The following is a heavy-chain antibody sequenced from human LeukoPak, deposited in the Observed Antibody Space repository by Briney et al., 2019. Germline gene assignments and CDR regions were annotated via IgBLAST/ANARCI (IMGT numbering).Heavy chain of an antibody. Sequence: GGSLRLSCAASGFTLSGSAMHWVRQAPGKGLEWVAVIWYDGSNKYYADSVKGRFTISRDNSKNTLYLQMNSLRAEDTAVYYCARLLPTYYDILTGYPDYWGQGTLVTVSS. CDR1: GFTLSGSA. D-gene: IGHD3-9*01. V-gene: IGHV3-33*08. J-gene: IGHJ4*02. CDR3: ARLLPTYYDILTGYPDY. CDR2: IWYDGSNK.